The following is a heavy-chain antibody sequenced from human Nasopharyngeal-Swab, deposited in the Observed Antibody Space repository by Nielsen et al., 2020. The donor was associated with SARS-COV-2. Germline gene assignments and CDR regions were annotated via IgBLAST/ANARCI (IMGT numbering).Heavy chain of an antibody. CDR2: ISSSSSTI. D-gene: IGHD6-6*01. V-gene: IGHV3-48*01. CDR1: GFTFSSYS. J-gene: IGHJ6*03. Sequence: GGSLRLSCAASGFTFSSYSMNWVRQAPGKGLEWVSYISSSSSTIYYADSVKGRFTISRDNAKNSLYLQMNSLRAEDTAVYYCARITSSSGYYYYYYYMDVWGKGTTVTVSS. CDR3: ARITSSSGYYYYYYYMDV.